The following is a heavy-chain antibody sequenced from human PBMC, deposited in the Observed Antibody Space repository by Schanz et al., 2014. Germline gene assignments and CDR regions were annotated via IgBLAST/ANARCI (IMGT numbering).Heavy chain of an antibody. CDR3: ARDGRPPFYGSGEHYY. CDR1: GFTFSGYG. J-gene: IGHJ4*02. Sequence: QVQLVESGGGVVQPGRSLRLSCVTSGFTFSGYGMHWARQAPGNGLEWVAYISYDGRNNFQADSVRGRFAISRDNSKNTLYLEMNSLRAEDTAVYYCARDGRPPFYGSGEHYYWGQGTLVTVSS. CDR2: ISYDGRNN. V-gene: IGHV3-30*03. D-gene: IGHD3-10*01.